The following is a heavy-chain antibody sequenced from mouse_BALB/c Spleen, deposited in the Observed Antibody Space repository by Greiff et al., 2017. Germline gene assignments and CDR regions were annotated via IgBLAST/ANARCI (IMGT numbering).Heavy chain of an antibody. CDR2: ISSGGST. Sequence: EVKLEESGGGLVKPGGSLKLSCAASGFTFSSYAMSWVRQTPEKRLEWVASISSGGSTYYPDSVKGRFTISRDNARNILYLQMSSLRSEDTAMYYCARGGYGSSTSMDYWGQGTSVTVSS. CDR1: GFTFSSYA. CDR3: ARGGYGSSTSMDY. V-gene: IGHV5-6-5*01. J-gene: IGHJ4*01. D-gene: IGHD1-1*01.